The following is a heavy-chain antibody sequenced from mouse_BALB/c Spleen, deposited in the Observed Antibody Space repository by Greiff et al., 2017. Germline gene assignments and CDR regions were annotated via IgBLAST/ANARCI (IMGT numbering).Heavy chain of an antibody. CDR3: ARDGATATAWFAY. D-gene: IGHD1-2*01. CDR1: GFTFSDYY. CDR2: ISDGGSYT. V-gene: IGHV5-4*02. J-gene: IGHJ3*01. Sequence: EVQVVESGGGLVKPGGSLKLSCAASGFTFSDYYMYWVRQTPEKRLEWVATISDGGSYTYYPDSVKGRFTISRDNAKNNLYLQMSSLKSEDTAMYYCARDGATATAWFAYWGQGTLVTVSA.